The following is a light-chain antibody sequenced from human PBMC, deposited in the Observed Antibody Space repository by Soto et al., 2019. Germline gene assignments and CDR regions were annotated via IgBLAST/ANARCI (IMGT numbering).Light chain of an antibody. CDR3: QQYSSWPYT. J-gene: IGKJ2*01. CDR2: YAS. Sequence: EIVMTQSPATLSVSPGERATLSCRASQSVNRNLAWYQQKPGQTPRLLFSYASTRSTGIPARFSGSGSGTEFTLTISSLQSEDFAVYYCQQYSSWPYTFGQGTKLEIK. CDR1: QSVNRN. V-gene: IGKV3-15*01.